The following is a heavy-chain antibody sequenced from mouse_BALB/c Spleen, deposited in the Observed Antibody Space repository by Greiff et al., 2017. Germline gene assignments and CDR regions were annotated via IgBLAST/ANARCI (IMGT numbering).Heavy chain of an antibody. J-gene: IGHJ2*01. CDR3: ARDADGYYPY. CDR2: INSNGGST. CDR1: GFTFSSYY. Sequence: DVKLVESGGGLVKLGGSLKLSCAASGFTFSSYYMSWVRQTPEKRLELVAAINSNGGSTYYPDTVKGRFTISRDNAKNNLYLQMSSLKSEDTAMYYCARDADGYYPYWGQGTTLTVSS. D-gene: IGHD2-3*01. V-gene: IGHV5-6-2*01.